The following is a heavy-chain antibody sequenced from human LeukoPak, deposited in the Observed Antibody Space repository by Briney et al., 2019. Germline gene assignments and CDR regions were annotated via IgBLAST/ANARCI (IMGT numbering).Heavy chain of an antibody. CDR3: ATLVGATLADY. CDR2: ISYDGSNK. Sequence: GGSLRLSCAASGFTFSSYAMHWVRQAPGKGLEWVAVISYDGSNKYYADSVKGRFTISRDNSKNTLYLQMNSLRAEDTAVYYCATLVGATLADYWGQGTLVTVSS. V-gene: IGHV3-30*04. CDR1: GFTFSSYA. J-gene: IGHJ4*02. D-gene: IGHD1-26*01.